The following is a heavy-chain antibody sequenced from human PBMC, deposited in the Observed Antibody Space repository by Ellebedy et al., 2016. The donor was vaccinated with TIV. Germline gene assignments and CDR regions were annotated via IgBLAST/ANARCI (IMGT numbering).Heavy chain of an antibody. CDR1: TLAFPDYG. CDR3: AKDIASYDHYGMDV. V-gene: IGHV3-9*01. Sequence: PGGSLRLSCAAPTLAFPDYGMSWVRQAPGKGLEWVSGISWNSDRIGYAESVKGRFTISRDNAKNSLYLRMISLRAEDTAVYYCAKDIASYDHYGMDVWGLGTTVIVSS. CDR2: ISWNSDRI. D-gene: IGHD2-8*01. J-gene: IGHJ6*02.